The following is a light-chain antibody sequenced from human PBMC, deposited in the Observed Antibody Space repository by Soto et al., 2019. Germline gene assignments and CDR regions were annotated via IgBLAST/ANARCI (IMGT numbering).Light chain of an antibody. CDR1: QDISTY. CDR2: AAS. CDR3: QQSYNSPFT. Sequence: DIQMTQSPSSVSASVGDRVTITCRASQDISTYLAWYQQKPGKAPILLIYAASNLQGGVPSRFSGSGSGTHFTLTISSLQPEDFATYYCQQSYNSPFTFGPGTKVDIK. J-gene: IGKJ3*01. V-gene: IGKV1-12*02.